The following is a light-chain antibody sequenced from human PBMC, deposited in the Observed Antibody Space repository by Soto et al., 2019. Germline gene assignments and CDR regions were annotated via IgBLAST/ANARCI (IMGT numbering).Light chain of an antibody. CDR1: ESVSSRY. CDR2: GAS. J-gene: IGKJ1*01. V-gene: IGKV3-20*01. CDR3: QQYGSSRT. Sequence: EIVLTQSPGTLSVSPGERATLSCRASESVSSRYLAWYQQRPGQAPRLLIYGASSRATGIPDRFSGSGSGTDFTLNISRLEPEDFAVYYCQQYGSSRTFGQGTRWIS.